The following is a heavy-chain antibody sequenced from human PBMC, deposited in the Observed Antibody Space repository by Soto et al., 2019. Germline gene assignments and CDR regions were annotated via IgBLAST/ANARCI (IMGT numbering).Heavy chain of an antibody. CDR3: AKGGLGSGNKNCFDY. D-gene: IGHD3-10*01. J-gene: IGHJ4*02. Sequence: EVQLLESGGGLVQPGESLRLSCAASGFTFSNYAMTWVRQSPGKGLEWVSAIGDSGGSTYYADSVKGRFTISRDNSKNTLYLQMNSLRAEETAVYYCAKGGLGSGNKNCFDYWGQGTLVTVSS. V-gene: IGHV3-23*01. CDR2: IGDSGGST. CDR1: GFTFSNYA.